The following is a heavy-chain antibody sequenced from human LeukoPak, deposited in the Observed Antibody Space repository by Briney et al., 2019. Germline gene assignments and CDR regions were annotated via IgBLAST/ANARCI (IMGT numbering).Heavy chain of an antibody. D-gene: IGHD2-2*01. CDR1: GGTFSSYA. CDR2: IIPILGIA. J-gene: IGHJ6*02. CDR3: ARDYGPFVVVPAATEGGYYYYGMDV. V-gene: IGHV1-69*04. Sequence: ASVKVSCKASGGTFSSYAISWVRQAPGQGLEWMGRIIPILGIANYAQKFQGRVTITADKSTSTAYMELSSLRSEDTAVYYCARDYGPFVVVPAATEGGYYYYGMDVWGQGTTVTVSS.